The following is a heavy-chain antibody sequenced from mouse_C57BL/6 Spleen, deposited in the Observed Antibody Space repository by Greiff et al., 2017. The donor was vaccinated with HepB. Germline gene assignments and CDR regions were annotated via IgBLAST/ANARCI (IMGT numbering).Heavy chain of an antibody. J-gene: IGHJ4*01. V-gene: IGHV1-69*01. Sequence: QVQLKQPGAELVMPGASVKLSCKASGYTFTSYWMHWVKQRPGQGLEWIGEIDPSDSYTNYNQKFKGKSTLTVDKSSSTAYMQLSSLTSEDSAVYYCARRQPRGAMDYWGQGTSVTVSS. D-gene: IGHD3-2*02. CDR2: IDPSDSYT. CDR3: ARRQPRGAMDY. CDR1: GYTFTSYW.